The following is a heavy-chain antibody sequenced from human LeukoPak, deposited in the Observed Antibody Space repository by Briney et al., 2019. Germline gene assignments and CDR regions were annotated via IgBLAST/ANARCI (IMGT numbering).Heavy chain of an antibody. D-gene: IGHD3-10*01. CDR2: ISYDGSNK. J-gene: IGHJ3*02. CDR3: ARVDYGSGSYYALDI. V-gene: IGHV3-30*04. Sequence: PGGSLRLSCAASGFTFSSYAMHWVRQAPGKGLEWVAVISYDGSNKYYADSVKGRFTISRDNSKNTLYLQMNSLGAEDTAVYYCARVDYGSGSYYALDIWGQGTMVTVSS. CDR1: GFTFSSYA.